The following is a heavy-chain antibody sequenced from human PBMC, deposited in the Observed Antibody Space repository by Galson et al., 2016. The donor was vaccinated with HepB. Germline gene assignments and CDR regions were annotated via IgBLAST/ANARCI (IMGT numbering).Heavy chain of an antibody. CDR1: GFTFSISG. Sequence: SLRLRRASSGFTFSISGLHWIRQAPGKGLEWVATTSSDESVKHYADPVQGRFTISRDNFKNTLYLQMNSLRAEDTAVYYCAKKSPGKELSPPDYWGQGTLVTVSS. D-gene: IGHD1-26*01. J-gene: IGHJ4*02. CDR2: TSSDESVK. V-gene: IGHV3-30*18. CDR3: AKKSPGKELSPPDY.